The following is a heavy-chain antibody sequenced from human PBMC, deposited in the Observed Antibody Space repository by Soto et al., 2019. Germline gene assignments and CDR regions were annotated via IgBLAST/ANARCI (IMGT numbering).Heavy chain of an antibody. CDR3: ARGVERDYTAMVPSVLLDY. J-gene: IGHJ4*02. Sequence: QVQLQQWGAGLLKPSETLSLTCAVYGGSFSGYYWSWIRQPPGKGLEWMGEINHSGSTNYNPSLKSRVTISVDTSKNQVSLKLSSGTAADTAVYYCARGVERDYTAMVPSVLLDYWGQGTLVTVSS. CDR2: INHSGST. D-gene: IGHD5-18*01. CDR1: GGSFSGYY. V-gene: IGHV4-34*01.